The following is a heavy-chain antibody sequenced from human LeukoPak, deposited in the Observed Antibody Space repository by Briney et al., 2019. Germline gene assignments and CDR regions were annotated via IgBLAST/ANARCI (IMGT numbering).Heavy chain of an antibody. Sequence: GGSLRLSCAASGFTFSSYSMNWVRQAPGKGLEWVSSISSSSTYIYYADSLKGRFTISRDNAKNSLYLQMNSLRAEDTAVYYCARVKYSSSWYGGDAWGQGTLVTVSS. CDR2: ISSSSTYI. J-gene: IGHJ5*02. CDR3: ARVKYSSSWYGGDA. CDR1: GFTFSSYS. V-gene: IGHV3-21*01. D-gene: IGHD6-13*01.